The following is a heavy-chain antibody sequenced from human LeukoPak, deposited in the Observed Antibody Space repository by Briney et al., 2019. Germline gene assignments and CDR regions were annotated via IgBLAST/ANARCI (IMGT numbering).Heavy chain of an antibody. D-gene: IGHD3-22*01. J-gene: IGHJ4*02. Sequence: GIIHPADSDIKYSPSFQGQVTISADRSINTAYLQWGSLKASDTAMYYCARRSSRGYSLDYWGQGTLVTVFS. CDR3: ARRSSRGYSLDY. V-gene: IGHV5-51*01. CDR2: IHPADSDI.